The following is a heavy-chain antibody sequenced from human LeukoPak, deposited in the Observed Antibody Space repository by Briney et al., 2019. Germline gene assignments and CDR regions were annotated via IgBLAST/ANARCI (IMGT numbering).Heavy chain of an antibody. CDR2: ISWNSGSI. V-gene: IGHV3-9*01. J-gene: IGHJ4*02. CDR1: GFTFDDYA. D-gene: IGHD4-17*01. CDR3: AKDWGATATTLDY. Sequence: QTGGSLRLSCAASGFTFDDYAMHWVRQAPGKGLEWVSGISWNSGSIGYADSVKGRFTISRDNAKNSLYLQMNSLRAEDTALYYCAKDWGATATTLDYWGQGTLVTVSS.